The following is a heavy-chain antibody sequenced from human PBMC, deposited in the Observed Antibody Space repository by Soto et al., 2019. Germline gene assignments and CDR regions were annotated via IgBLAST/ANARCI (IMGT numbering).Heavy chain of an antibody. CDR1: GFSVSSYY. CDR3: ARDLGMAHYYGMDV. Sequence: SSGTLCLTCAVSGFSVSSYYLSWVRQAPGKGLEWIGYIYYSGSTNYNPSLKSRVTISVDTSKNQFSLKLSSVTAADTAVYYCARDLGMAHYYGMDVWGQGTTVTVSS. D-gene: IGHD7-27*01. V-gene: IGHV4-59*02. J-gene: IGHJ6*02. CDR2: IYYSGST.